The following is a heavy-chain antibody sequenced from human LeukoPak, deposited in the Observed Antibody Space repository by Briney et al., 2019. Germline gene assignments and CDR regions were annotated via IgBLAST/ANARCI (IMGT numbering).Heavy chain of an antibody. J-gene: IGHJ5*02. CDR2: IETKNKGYPT. Sequence: PRGSLKLSCAASGFTFSVSAIHWVRPSTGKGREWVGQIETKNKGYPTTTAYAASVTGRFTISRDASINAAYLQMKSLKTEDTALYYCTRDSGTYNWFDPWGEGTLVTVSS. CDR3: TRDSGTYNWFDP. CDR1: GFTFSVSA. V-gene: IGHV3-73*01. D-gene: IGHD1-26*01.